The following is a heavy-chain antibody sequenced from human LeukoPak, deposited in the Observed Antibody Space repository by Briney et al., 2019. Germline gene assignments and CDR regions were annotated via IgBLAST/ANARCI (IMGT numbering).Heavy chain of an antibody. CDR2: INHSGST. CDR1: GGSFSGYY. Sequence: PSETLSLTCAVYGGSFSGYYWSWIRQPPGKGLKWIGEINHSGSTNYNPSLKSRVTISVDTSKNQFSLKLSSVTAADTAVYYCARALPYYDFWSGYYTGLSWLDPWGQGTLVTVSS. D-gene: IGHD3-3*01. V-gene: IGHV4-34*01. CDR3: ARALPYYDFWSGYYTGLSWLDP. J-gene: IGHJ5*02.